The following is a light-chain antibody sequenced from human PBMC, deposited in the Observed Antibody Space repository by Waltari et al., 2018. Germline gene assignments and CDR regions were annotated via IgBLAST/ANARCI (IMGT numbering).Light chain of an antibody. J-gene: IGLJ1*01. CDR1: ITDFGAYDY. CDR2: DVS. V-gene: IGLV2-14*03. Sequence: SALPQPASVSGSPGQSINISCTGTITDFGAYDYVSWYQQHPGKAPQLMIYDVSNRPSGISNRFSGSKSGNTASLSISGLQTEDEAEYYCSAYTTSVTLVFGTGTKVTVL. CDR3: SAYTTSVTLV.